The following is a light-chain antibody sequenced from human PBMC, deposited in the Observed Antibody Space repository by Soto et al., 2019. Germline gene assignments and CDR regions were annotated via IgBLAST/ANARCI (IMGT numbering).Light chain of an antibody. V-gene: IGKV3-20*01. Sequence: MVLTQSPGTLSLSPGERATLSCRASQTVTNNFLAWYQEKPGRGPRLLIYGASTRSTGIPDRFSGSGSGTDFTLTISRLDPEDFAVYYCRQYGRSLEFAVGGGTKVDI. CDR3: RQYGRSLEFA. CDR2: GAS. CDR1: QTVTNNF. J-gene: IGKJ4*01.